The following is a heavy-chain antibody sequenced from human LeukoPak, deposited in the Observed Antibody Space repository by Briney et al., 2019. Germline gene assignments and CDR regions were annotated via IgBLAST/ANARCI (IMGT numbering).Heavy chain of an antibody. CDR2: INPNSGGT. J-gene: IGHJ4*02. CDR3: ARDSSPCELIRHFDY. D-gene: IGHD1-26*01. CDR1: GYTFTGYY. V-gene: IGHV1-2*02. Sequence: ASVKVSCKASGYTFTGYYIHWVRQAPGQGLEWMGWINPNSGGTNYAQKFQGRVTMTRDTSISTAFMELSRLRSDDTAVYYCARDSSPCELIRHFDYWGQGTLVTVSS.